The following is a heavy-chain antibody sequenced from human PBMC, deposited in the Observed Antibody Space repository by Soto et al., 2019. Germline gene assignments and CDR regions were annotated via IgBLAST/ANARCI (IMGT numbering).Heavy chain of an antibody. CDR1: GGSFSGYY. V-gene: IGHV4-34*01. J-gene: IGHJ6*02. CDR2: INHSGST. Sequence: ASETLSLTCAVYGGSFSGYYWSWIRQPPGKGLEWIGEINHSGSTNYNPSLKSRVTISVDTSKNQFSLKLSSVTAADTAVYYCARATRITMVRGLYGMDVWGQGTTVTVS. D-gene: IGHD3-10*01. CDR3: ARATRITMVRGLYGMDV.